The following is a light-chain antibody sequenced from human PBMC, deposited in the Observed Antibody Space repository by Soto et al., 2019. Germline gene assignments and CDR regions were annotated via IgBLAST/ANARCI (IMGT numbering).Light chain of an antibody. CDR2: GAS. Sequence: EIVMTQSPATLSVSPGERATLSCRASQSVSSNLAWYQQKPGQAPRLLIYGASTRATGIPARFSGSGSGIEFTLTISSLQSEDFAVYYCQQYNNWPAATFGGGTKVEIK. J-gene: IGKJ4*01. CDR3: QQYNNWPAAT. CDR1: QSVSSN. V-gene: IGKV3-15*01.